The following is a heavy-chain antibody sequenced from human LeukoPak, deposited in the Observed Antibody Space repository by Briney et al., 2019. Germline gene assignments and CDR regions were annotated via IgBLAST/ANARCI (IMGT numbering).Heavy chain of an antibody. CDR3: ARDINYYDSSGYYYETYYFDY. CDR2: ICSSSSYI. Sequence: GGSLRLSCAASGFTFSSHSMNWVRQAPGEGVEWVSSICSSSSYIYYADSVKGRFTISRDNAKNSLYLQMNSLRAEDTAVYYCARDINYYDSSGYYYETYYFDYWGQGTLVTVSS. J-gene: IGHJ4*02. D-gene: IGHD3-22*01. CDR1: GFTFSSHS. V-gene: IGHV3-21*01.